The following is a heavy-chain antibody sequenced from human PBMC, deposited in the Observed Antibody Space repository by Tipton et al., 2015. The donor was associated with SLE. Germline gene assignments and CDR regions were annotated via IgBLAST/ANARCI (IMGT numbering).Heavy chain of an antibody. D-gene: IGHD4-17*01. CDR1: GGSISSYY. Sequence: LRLSCTVSGGSISSYYWSWIRQPPGKGLEWIGYIYYSGSTNYNPSLKSRVTISVDTSKNQFSLKLSSVTAADTAVYYCATQLIYGDWIDAFDIWGQGTMVTVSS. J-gene: IGHJ3*02. V-gene: IGHV4-59*12. CDR2: IYYSGST. CDR3: ATQLIYGDWIDAFDI.